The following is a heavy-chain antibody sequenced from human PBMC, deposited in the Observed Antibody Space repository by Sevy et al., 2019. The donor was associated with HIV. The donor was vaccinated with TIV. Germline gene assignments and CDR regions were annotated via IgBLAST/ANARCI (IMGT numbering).Heavy chain of an antibody. CDR2: IYPDDSHT. D-gene: IGHD4-17*01. CDR1: GYSFISYW. J-gene: IGHJ4*02. V-gene: IGHV5-51*01. Sequence: GESLKISCKGSGYSFISYWIGWVRQMPGKGLEWMGIIYPDDSHTRYSPSFQGQVTISADKSISTAYLQWRSLKASDTAMDYCARQYGDYERLDYWGQGTLVTVSS. CDR3: ARQYGDYERLDY.